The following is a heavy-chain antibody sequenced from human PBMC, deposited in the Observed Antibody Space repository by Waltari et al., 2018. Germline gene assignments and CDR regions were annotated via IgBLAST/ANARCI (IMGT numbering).Heavy chain of an antibody. D-gene: IGHD4-17*01. CDR1: GFRFSDFS. V-gene: IGHV3-23*01. Sequence: EVQLLESGGALVQPGGSLRLSCVGSGFRFSDFSMSWVRQAPGKGLQWVSVRCRDGLTYYADSVKGRFTISRDDSKNTLYLQMDSLRPEDTAVYYCAKPWGPTTRSYPDWGQGTLVTVSS. J-gene: IGHJ4*02. CDR2: RCRDGLT. CDR3: AKPWGPTTRSYPD.